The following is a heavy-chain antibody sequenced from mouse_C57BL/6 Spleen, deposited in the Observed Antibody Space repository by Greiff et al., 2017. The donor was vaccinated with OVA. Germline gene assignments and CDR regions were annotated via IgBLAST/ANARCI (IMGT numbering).Heavy chain of an antibody. V-gene: IGHV1-64*01. J-gene: IGHJ2*01. D-gene: IGHD2-5*01. CDR3: ARYSNYGGDFDY. Sequence: VQLQESGAELVKPGASVKLSCTASGYTFTSYWMHWVKQRPGQGLEWIGMIHPNSGSTNYNEKFKSKATLTVDKSSSTAYMQLSSLTSEDSAVYYCARYSNYGGDFDYWGQGTTLTVSS. CDR1: GYTFTSYW. CDR2: IHPNSGST.